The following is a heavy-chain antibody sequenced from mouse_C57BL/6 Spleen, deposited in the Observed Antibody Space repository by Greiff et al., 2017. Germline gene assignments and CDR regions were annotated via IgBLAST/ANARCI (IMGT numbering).Heavy chain of an antibody. J-gene: IGHJ2*01. D-gene: IGHD2-3*01. CDR1: GFSFNTYA. CDR3: VRDPDGYCDY. Sequence: EVQLVESGGGLVQPKGSLKLSCAASGFSFNTYAMNWVRQAPGKGLEWVARIRSKSNNYATYYADSVKDRFTISRDDSESMLYLQMNNLKTEDTAMYYCVRDPDGYCDYWGQGTTLTVSS. CDR2: IRSKSNNYAT. V-gene: IGHV10-1*01.